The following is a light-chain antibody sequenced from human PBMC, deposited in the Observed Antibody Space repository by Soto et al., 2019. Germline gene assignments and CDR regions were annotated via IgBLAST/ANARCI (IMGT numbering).Light chain of an antibody. V-gene: IGKV3-11*01. CDR2: DAS. J-gene: IGKJ1*01. CDR1: QSVSSY. Sequence: EIVLTQSPATLSLSPGERATLSCRASQSVSSYLAWYQQRPGQAPRLLMYDASNRATGIPARFSGSGSGTDFTLTISSLQPDDFATYYCQQYNSYWTFGQGTKVDIK. CDR3: QQYNSYWT.